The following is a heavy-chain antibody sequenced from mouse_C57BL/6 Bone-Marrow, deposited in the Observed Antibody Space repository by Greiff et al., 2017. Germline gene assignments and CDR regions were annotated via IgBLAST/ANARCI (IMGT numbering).Heavy chain of an antibody. CDR2: ISGGGGNT. V-gene: IGHV5-9*01. D-gene: IGHD1-1*01. Sequence: EVQLVESGGGLVKPGGSLKLSCAASGFTFSSYTMSWVRQTPEKRLQWVAAISGGGGNTYYPASVKGRFTISRDKNKNILYLQMSSLRSEDTAWYYCSRQVTTVLATKYFDVGGTGTTVTVSS. CDR3: SRQVTTVLATKYFDV. J-gene: IGHJ1*03. CDR1: GFTFSSYT.